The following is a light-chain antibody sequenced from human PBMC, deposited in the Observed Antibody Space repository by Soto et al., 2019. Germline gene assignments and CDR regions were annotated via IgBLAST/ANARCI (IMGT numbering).Light chain of an antibody. Sequence: EIVLTQSPATVSLSPGERATLSCRASQSIGTYLAWYQQKPGLAPRLLFYDASKRATGIPARFSGSGSGTDFTLTISSPEPEDFAVYYCQQRASWPPSLTFGGGTKV. J-gene: IGKJ4*01. CDR2: DAS. CDR3: QQRASWPPSLT. V-gene: IGKV3-11*01. CDR1: QSIGTY.